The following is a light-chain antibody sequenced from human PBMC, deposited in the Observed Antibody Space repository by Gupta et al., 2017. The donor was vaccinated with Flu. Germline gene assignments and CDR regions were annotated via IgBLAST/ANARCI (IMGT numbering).Light chain of an antibody. CDR1: SSAVGAEDH. J-gene: IGLJ2*01. V-gene: IGLV2-8*01. CDR2: EVN. CDR3: GSYSGSNSLI. Sequence: SSAVGAEDHASCDRQHPGKGPTLILDEVNKRPSGVPVRFSGAKSGNTASLTVSGLQVEDEADYIVGSYSGSNSLIFGGGTQLTVL.